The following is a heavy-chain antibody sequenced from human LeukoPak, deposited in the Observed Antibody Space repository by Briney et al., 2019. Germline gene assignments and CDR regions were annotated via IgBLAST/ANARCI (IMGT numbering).Heavy chain of an antibody. D-gene: IGHD6-13*01. CDR3: ASSSSWNFGGAFDI. CDR1: GGSISSGGYY. J-gene: IGHJ3*02. CDR2: IYHSGST. V-gene: IGHV4-30-2*01. Sequence: SETLSLTCTVSGGSISSGGYYWSWIRQPPGKGLEWIGYIYHSGSTYYNPSLKSRVTISVDRSKNQFSLKLSSVTAADTAVYYCASSSSWNFGGAFDIWGQGTMVTVSS.